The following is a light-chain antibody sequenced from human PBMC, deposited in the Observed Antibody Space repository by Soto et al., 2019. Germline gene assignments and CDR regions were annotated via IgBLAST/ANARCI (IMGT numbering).Light chain of an antibody. V-gene: IGKV3-11*01. CDR3: QQRSNWPPIT. CDR1: QSVSSY. Sequence: ESVLTQTPAALRLSPGERAPLSRRPSQSVSSYLAWYQQKPGQAPRLLIYDASNRATGIPARFSGSGSGTDFTLTISSREPEDFAVYYCQQRSNWPPITVGQGTRLEIK. CDR2: DAS. J-gene: IGKJ5*01.